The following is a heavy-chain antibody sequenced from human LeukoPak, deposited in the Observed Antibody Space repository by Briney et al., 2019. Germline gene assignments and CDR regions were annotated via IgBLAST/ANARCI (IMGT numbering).Heavy chain of an antibody. V-gene: IGHV4-59*01. CDR3: ALSRGPRYYFDY. CDR1: GGSFSGYY. CDR2: IYYSGST. D-gene: IGHD3-10*01. Sequence: PSETLSLTCAVYGGSFSGYYWSWIRQPPGKGLEWIGYIYYSGSTNYNPSLKSRVTISVDTSKNQFSLKLSSVTAADTAVYYCALSRGPRYYFDYWGQGTLVTVSS. J-gene: IGHJ4*02.